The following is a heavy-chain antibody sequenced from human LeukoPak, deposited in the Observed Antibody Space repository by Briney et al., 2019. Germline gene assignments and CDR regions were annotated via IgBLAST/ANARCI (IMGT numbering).Heavy chain of an antibody. CDR3: VYYYGSGSHYIDRYYFDY. CDR1: GFIFSNYA. V-gene: IGHV3-30*02. D-gene: IGHD3-10*01. J-gene: IGHJ4*02. CDR2: IRYDGGNT. Sequence: PGGSLRLSCAASGFIFSNYAMQWVRQAPGMGLEWVAFIRYDGGNTYYADSVKGRFTISRDNSKNTLYLQMKSLRAEDTAVYYCVYYYGSGSHYIDRYYFDYWGQGTLVTVSS.